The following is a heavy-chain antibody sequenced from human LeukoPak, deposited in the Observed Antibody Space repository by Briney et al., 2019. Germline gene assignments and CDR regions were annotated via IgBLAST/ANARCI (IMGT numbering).Heavy chain of an antibody. CDR2: IKQDGSEK. CDR3: AGPISGTGSFGAFDI. CDR1: RFSFSSYW. J-gene: IGHJ3*02. Sequence: GGSLRLSCAASRFSFSSYWMSWVRQAPGKGLEWVANIKQDGSEKYYVDSVKGRFTISRDNAKNSLYLQMNSLRAEDTAVYYCAGPISGTGSFGAFDIWGQGTMVAVSS. V-gene: IGHV3-7*01. D-gene: IGHD3-10*01.